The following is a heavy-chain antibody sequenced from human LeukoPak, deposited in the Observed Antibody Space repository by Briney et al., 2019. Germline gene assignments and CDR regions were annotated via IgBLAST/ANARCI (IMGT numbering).Heavy chain of an antibody. Sequence: SETLSLTCTVSGGSISSSSYYWGWIRQPPGKGLEWIGSIYYSGSTYYNPSLKSRVTISVDTSKNQFSLKLSSVTAADTAVYYCAQGSGIAARPPDYWGQGTLVTVSS. CDR2: IYYSGST. V-gene: IGHV4-39*01. J-gene: IGHJ4*02. CDR1: GGSISSSSYY. D-gene: IGHD6-6*01. CDR3: AQGSGIAARPPDY.